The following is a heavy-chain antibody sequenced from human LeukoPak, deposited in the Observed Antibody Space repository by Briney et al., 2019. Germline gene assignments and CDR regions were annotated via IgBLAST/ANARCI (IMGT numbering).Heavy chain of an antibody. CDR1: GYTFTTYH. V-gene: IGHV1-8*01. CDR2: MDPNTGNT. CDR3: TRVFAGDEIGF. Sequence: ASVKVSCKASGYTFTTYHINWVRQASGQGLEWMGWMDPNTGNTGYEQKFQGRVTMMRNTSISTDYMELSSLSSEDTAVYFCTRVFAGDEIGFWGQGTQVTVSS. D-gene: IGHD3-3*01. J-gene: IGHJ4*02.